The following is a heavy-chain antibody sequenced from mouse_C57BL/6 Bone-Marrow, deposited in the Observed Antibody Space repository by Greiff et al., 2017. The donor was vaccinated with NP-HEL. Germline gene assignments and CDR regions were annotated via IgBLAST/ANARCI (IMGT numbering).Heavy chain of an antibody. CDR3: TTDDYYWYFDV. CDR1: GFNIKDDY. Sequence: EVQLKESGAELVRPGASVKLSCTASGFNIKDDYMHWVKQRPEQGLEWIGWIDPENGDTEYASKFQGKATITADTSSNTAYLQLSSLTSEDTAVYYCTTDDYYWYFDVWGTGTTVTVSS. D-gene: IGHD2-4*01. CDR2: IDPENGDT. V-gene: IGHV14-4*01. J-gene: IGHJ1*03.